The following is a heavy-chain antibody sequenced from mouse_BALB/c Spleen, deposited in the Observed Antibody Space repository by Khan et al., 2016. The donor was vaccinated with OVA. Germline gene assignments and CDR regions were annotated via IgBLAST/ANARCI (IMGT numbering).Heavy chain of an antibody. CDR3: AIPSYYYGSNSYWFFHV. CDR1: GYTFTDYV. Sequence: QVQLKQSGPELVKPGASVKMSCKASGYTFTDYVISWVKQRTGQGLEWIGEIYPGSGNTNYNEKFRGKATLTADKSSSSGYMDVSSLKYEDSEVYFWAIPSYYYGSNSYWFFHVWGAGTTVTVSS. J-gene: IGHJ1*01. D-gene: IGHD1-1*01. V-gene: IGHV1-81*01. CDR2: IYPGSGNT.